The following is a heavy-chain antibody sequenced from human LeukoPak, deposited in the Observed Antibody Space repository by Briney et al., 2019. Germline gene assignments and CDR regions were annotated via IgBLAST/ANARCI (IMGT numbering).Heavy chain of an antibody. CDR2: IYSGGST. Sequence: GGSLRLSCAASGFTVSSNYMSGVRQAPGKGLEGVSVIYSGGSTYYADSVKGRFTISRDNSKNTLYLQMNSLRAEDTAVYYCARERMVRGPYYFDYWGQGTLVTVSS. V-gene: IGHV3-53*01. CDR1: GFTVSSNY. J-gene: IGHJ4*02. CDR3: ARERMVRGPYYFDY. D-gene: IGHD3-10*01.